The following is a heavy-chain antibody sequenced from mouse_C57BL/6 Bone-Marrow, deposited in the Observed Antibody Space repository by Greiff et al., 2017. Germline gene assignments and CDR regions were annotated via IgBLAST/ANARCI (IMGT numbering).Heavy chain of an antibody. J-gene: IGHJ2*01. CDR1: GYTFTSYW. CDR3: ASGERWYPCYFDY. D-gene: IGHD2-1*01. Sequence: QFQLQQPGAELVKPGASVKLSCKASGYTFTSYWMHWVQQRPGRGLEWIGRIDPNSGGTKYNEKFKSKATLTVDNPSSTAYMQLSSLTSEDSAVYYCASGERWYPCYFDYWGQGTTLTVSS. V-gene: IGHV1-72*01. CDR2: IDPNSGGT.